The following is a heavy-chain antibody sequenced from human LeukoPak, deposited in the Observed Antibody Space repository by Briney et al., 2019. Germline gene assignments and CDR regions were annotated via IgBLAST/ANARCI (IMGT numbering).Heavy chain of an antibody. D-gene: IGHD4-17*01. CDR3: ARYGDYVFDL. CDR1: GGSISGYY. Sequence: SETLSLTCTVSGGSISGYYWSRFRQPPGKGPEWIGTLYYSGSTNYNPSLKSRVTISVDTSKNQFSLKLSSVTAADTAVYYCARYGDYVFDLWGQETLVTVSS. CDR2: LYYSGST. V-gene: IGHV4-59*01. J-gene: IGHJ4*02.